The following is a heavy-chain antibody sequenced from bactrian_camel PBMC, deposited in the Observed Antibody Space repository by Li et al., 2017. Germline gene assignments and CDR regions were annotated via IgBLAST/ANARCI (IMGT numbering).Heavy chain of an antibody. D-gene: IGHD6*01. V-gene: IGHV3S53*01. CDR3: AADYPGGTRVGGTCAGLAY. CDR2: MYNGGRT. J-gene: IGHJ4*01. Sequence: HVQLVESGGGSVQTGGSLTLSCASSGYDFSNGANCLGWFRQAPGKEREGVAAMYNGGRTYYPDSVKGRFTVSLDNAKNTVSLEMNNLKPEDTAMYYCAADYPGGTRVGGTCAGLAYWGQGTQVTVS. CDR1: GYDFSNGA.